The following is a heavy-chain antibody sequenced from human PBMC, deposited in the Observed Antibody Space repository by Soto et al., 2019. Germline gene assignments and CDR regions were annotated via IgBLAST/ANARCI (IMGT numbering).Heavy chain of an antibody. CDR3: AGRNVVVPAAPLYY. Sequence: GGSLRLSCAASGFTFSSYAMHWVRQAPGKGLEWVAVISYDGSNKYYADSVKGRFTISRDNSKNTLYLQMNSLRAEDTAVYYWAGRNVVVPAAPLYYWGQGTLVTVSS. J-gene: IGHJ4*02. CDR1: GFTFSSYA. CDR2: ISYDGSNK. D-gene: IGHD2-2*01. V-gene: IGHV3-30-3*01.